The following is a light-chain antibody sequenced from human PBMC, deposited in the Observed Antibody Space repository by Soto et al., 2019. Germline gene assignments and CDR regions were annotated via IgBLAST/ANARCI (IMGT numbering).Light chain of an antibody. CDR2: KTS. J-gene: IGKJ1*01. V-gene: IGKV1-5*03. Sequence: DIKLTQSPSTLSASVGDRVTITCRASQSISSWLAWYQQKPGKAPKFLIYKTSNLESGVPSRFSGSGSGTEFTLTISGLQPDDFATYYCQYYNNYCWTFGQGTKVEIK. CDR3: QYYNNYCWT. CDR1: QSISSW.